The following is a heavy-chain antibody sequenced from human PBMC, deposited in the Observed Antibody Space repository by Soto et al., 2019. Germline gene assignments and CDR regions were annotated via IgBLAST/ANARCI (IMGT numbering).Heavy chain of an antibody. CDR3: ARRLQWQLRPLDS. CDR1: GFTFSDYY. J-gene: IGHJ4*02. D-gene: IGHD6-19*01. CDR2: INTLSSAI. V-gene: IGHV3-11*01. Sequence: GGALRLSCAGSGFTFSDYYMTWIRQAPGKGLEWVSYINTLSSAIYYADSVKGRFTISRDNAKNSLYLQMNSLRAEDTAVYYCARRLQWQLRPLDSWGRGTLVTVSS.